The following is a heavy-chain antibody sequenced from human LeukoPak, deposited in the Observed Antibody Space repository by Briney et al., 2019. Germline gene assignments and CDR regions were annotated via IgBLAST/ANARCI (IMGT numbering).Heavy chain of an antibody. CDR3: ARGLKYSSSWFWTTTNAFDI. CDR1: GGSISTYY. D-gene: IGHD6-13*01. Sequence: SETLSLTCTVSGGSISTYYWTWIRQPPGKGLEWIGSIYYSGSTYYNPSLKSRVTISVDTSKNQFSLKLSSVTAADTAVYYCARGLKYSSSWFWTTTNAFDIWGQGTMVTVSS. CDR2: IYYSGST. J-gene: IGHJ3*02. V-gene: IGHV4-39*07.